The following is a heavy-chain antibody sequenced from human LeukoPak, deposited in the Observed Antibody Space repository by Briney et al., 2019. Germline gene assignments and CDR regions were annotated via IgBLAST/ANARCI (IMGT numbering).Heavy chain of an antibody. CDR3: ARDLRSSSGSLDY. Sequence: QPGRSLRLSCAASGFTFSSYAMHWVRQAPGKGLEWVAVISYDGSNKYYADSVKGRFTISRDNANNSLYLQMNSLRAEDTGLYYCARDLRSSSGSLDYWGQGTQVTVSS. V-gene: IGHV3-30-3*01. J-gene: IGHJ4*02. CDR2: ISYDGSNK. CDR1: GFTFSSYA. D-gene: IGHD6-19*01.